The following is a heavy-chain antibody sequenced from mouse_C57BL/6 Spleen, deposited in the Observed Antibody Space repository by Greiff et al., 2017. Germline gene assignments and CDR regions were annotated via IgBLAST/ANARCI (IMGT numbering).Heavy chain of an antibody. D-gene: IGHD1-1*01. CDR2: FYPGSGSI. CDR1: GYTFTEYT. CDR3: ARHEAVYYEDYAMDY. Sequence: VQLLQSGAELVKPGASVKLSCKASGYTFTEYTIHWVKRRSGQGLEWIGWFYPGSGSIKYNEKFKDKATLTADKSSSTFYMELSRSTYADTAVYLCARHEAVYYEDYAMDYWGQGTSVTVSS. V-gene: IGHV1-62-2*01. J-gene: IGHJ4*01.